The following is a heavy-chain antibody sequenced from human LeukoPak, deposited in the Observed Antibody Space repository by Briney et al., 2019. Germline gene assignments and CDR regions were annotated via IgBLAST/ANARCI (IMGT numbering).Heavy chain of an antibody. V-gene: IGHV3-23*01. CDR3: AKWPYEPLVAVVVAATNY. J-gene: IGHJ4*02. CDR1: GFTFSSYA. Sequence: GGSLRLSCAASGFTFSSYAMSWVRQAPGKGLEWVSAISGSGGSTYYADSVKGRFTISRDNSKNTLYLQINSLRAEDTAVYYCAKWPYEPLVAVVVAATNYWGQGTLVTVSS. CDR2: ISGSGGST. D-gene: IGHD2-15*01.